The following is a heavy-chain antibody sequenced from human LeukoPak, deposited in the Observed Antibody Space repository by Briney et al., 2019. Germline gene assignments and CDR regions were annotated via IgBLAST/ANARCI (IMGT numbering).Heavy chain of an antibody. CDR2: IKQDGSEK. CDR1: GFTFSGYW. CDR3: ARQTSGPGGAFDI. D-gene: IGHD4-23*01. Sequence: PGGSLRLSCATSGFTFSGYWMSWVRQAPGKGLEWVANIKQDGSEKYYVDSVKGRFTISRDNAKNSLYLQMNSLRAEDTAVYYCARQTSGPGGAFDIWGQGTMVTVSS. V-gene: IGHV3-7*01. J-gene: IGHJ3*02.